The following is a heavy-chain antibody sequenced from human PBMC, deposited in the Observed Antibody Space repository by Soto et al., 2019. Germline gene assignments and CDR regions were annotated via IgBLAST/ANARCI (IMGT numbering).Heavy chain of an antibody. CDR1: GDTFSFYS. V-gene: IGHV1-69*02. J-gene: IGHJ4*02. D-gene: IGHD3-10*01. CDR2: VNPILSMS. Sequence: QVQLVQSGAEVKRPGSSVKVSCKTSGDTFSFYSINWVLQAPGLGLEWMGRVNPILSMSNYAQRFQGRVTMTADKSTSTAYMELRSLRSEDTAIYYCASSYGSGYRAFDYWGQGALVTVSS. CDR3: ASSYGSGYRAFDY.